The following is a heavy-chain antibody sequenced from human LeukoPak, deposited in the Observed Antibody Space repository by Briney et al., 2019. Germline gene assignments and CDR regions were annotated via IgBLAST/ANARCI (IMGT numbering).Heavy chain of an antibody. D-gene: IGHD3-16*01. Sequence: PPETLSLTCTVSGYSISSGYYWGWIRQPPGKGLEWIGSIYHSGSTYYNPSLKSRVTISVDTSKNQFSLKLSSVTAADTAVYYCARSLGLRLGELNYWGQGALVTVSS. V-gene: IGHV4-38-2*02. CDR3: ARSLGLRLGELNY. J-gene: IGHJ4*02. CDR2: IYHSGST. CDR1: GYSISSGYY.